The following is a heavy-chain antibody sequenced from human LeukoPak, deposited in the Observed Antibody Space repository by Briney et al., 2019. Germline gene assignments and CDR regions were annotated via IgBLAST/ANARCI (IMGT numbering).Heavy chain of an antibody. CDR2: IYSGGST. CDR1: GFTVCSNY. Sequence: PGGSLRLSCAASGFTVCSNYMSWVRQAPGKGLGWVSDIYSGGSTYYADYVKGRFTISRDNCKNTLYHQMNSLRAEDTAVYYCAREQPDYYDSSGYATIPNYYYYMDVWGKGTTVTVSS. J-gene: IGHJ6*03. V-gene: IGHV3-66*02. D-gene: IGHD3-22*01. CDR3: AREQPDYYDSSGYATIPNYYYYMDV.